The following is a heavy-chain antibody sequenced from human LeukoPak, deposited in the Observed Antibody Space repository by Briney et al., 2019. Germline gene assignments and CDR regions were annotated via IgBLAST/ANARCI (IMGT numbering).Heavy chain of an antibody. V-gene: IGHV1-2*02. CDR3: ARDHLVVPGGYEDHYYGMDV. Sequence: ASVNVSCKASGYTFTSYYMHWVRQAPGQGLEWMGWFNPNSGGTNYAQKFQGRVTMTRDTSISTANMELSRVRSDDTAVYYCARDHLVVPGGYEDHYYGMDVWGQGTTVTGSS. D-gene: IGHD2-2*01. J-gene: IGHJ6*02. CDR1: GYTFTSYY. CDR2: FNPNSGGT.